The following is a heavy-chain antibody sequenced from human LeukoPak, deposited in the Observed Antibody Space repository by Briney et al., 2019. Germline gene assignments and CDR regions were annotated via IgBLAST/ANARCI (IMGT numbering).Heavy chain of an antibody. CDR3: ARAAAAGTDAFDY. CDR2: INSDGSGT. D-gene: IGHD6-13*01. V-gene: IGHV3-74*03. J-gene: IGHJ4*02. CDR1: GFTFSNFY. Sequence: GGSLRLSCAASGFTFSNFYMHWVRHAPGKGLEWVSRINSDGSGTMYADSVKGRFTISRDNAKNTLYLQMNSLRAEDTAVYYCARAAAAGTDAFDYWGQGTLVTVSS.